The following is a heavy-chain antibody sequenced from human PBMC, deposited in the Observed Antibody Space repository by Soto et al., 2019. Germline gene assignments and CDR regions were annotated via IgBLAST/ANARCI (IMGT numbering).Heavy chain of an antibody. D-gene: IGHD2-21*02. V-gene: IGHV2-5*02. CDR3: VRSPCGGDCLVIYSSHAYNGLDV. CDR1: GLSLRTTGVG. CDR2: LYWDDDK. J-gene: IGHJ6*02. Sequence: QVTLKESGPSLVQPTQTLTLTCTVSGLSLRTTGVGVRWVRQPPGKALEWLELLYWDDDKRYSPSPRSRLTNAKDISETQVVLTMTNMDTVDTATYYCVRSPCGGDCLVIYSSHAYNGLDVWGQGTTVTVSS.